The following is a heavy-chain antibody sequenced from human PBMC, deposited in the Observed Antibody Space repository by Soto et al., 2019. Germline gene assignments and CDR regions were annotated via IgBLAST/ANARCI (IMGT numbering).Heavy chain of an antibody. D-gene: IGHD6-13*01. Sequence: GGSLRLSCAASGFTFSSYAMTWVRRAPGKGLEWVSAISGSGNTTYYADSVKGRFTISRDSSKNTLYLQMNSLRAEDTAVYFCAKDLSSSWYPQYWGQGTLVTVSS. CDR1: GFTFSSYA. J-gene: IGHJ4*02. CDR2: ISGSGNTT. V-gene: IGHV3-23*01. CDR3: AKDLSSSWYPQY.